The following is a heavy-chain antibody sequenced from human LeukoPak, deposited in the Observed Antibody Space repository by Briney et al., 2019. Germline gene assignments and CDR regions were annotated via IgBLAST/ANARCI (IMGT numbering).Heavy chain of an antibody. J-gene: IGHJ3*02. CDR2: ISGSGGST. V-gene: IGHV3-23*01. Sequence: PGGSLRLSCAASGFTFSSYTMSWVRQAPGKGLEWVSAISGSGGSTYYADSVKGRFTISRDNSKNTLYLQMNSLRAEDTAVYYCANQPRTIAAAAPDAFDIWGQGTMVTVSS. CDR1: GFTFSSYT. CDR3: ANQPRTIAAAAPDAFDI. D-gene: IGHD6-13*01.